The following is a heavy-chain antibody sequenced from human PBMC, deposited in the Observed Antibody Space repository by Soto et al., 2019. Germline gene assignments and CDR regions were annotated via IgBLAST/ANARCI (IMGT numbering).Heavy chain of an antibody. CDR3: AIASGSDSTD. CDR2: LSDSGVKT. Sequence: EVQLLESGGGLVQPGGSLRLSCAAAGFTFSSYGMSWVRQAPGKGLEWISGLSDSGVKTYYEDSVKGRFTISRATSKNTLYLQMSSLCVEDPAVYYCAIASGSDSTDWAQGTLVIVSS. J-gene: IGHJ4*02. D-gene: IGHD3-22*01. V-gene: IGHV3-23*01. CDR1: GFTFSSYG.